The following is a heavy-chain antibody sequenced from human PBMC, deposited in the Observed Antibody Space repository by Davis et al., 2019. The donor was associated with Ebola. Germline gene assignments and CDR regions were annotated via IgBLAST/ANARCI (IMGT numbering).Heavy chain of an antibody. Sequence: GESLKISCAASGFTFSSYAMSWVRQAPGKGLEWVSAISGSGGSTYYADSVKGRFTISRDNSKNTLYLQMNSLRAEDTALYYCAKGSYWDIKGNFDLWGRGTLVTVSS. J-gene: IGHJ2*01. V-gene: IGHV3-23*01. CDR1: GFTFSSYA. CDR3: AKGSYWDIKGNFDL. CDR2: ISGSGGST. D-gene: IGHD2-8*02.